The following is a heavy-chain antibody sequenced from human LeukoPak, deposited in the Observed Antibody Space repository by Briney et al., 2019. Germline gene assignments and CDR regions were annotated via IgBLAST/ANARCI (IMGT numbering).Heavy chain of an antibody. CDR1: GGSISSYY. J-gene: IGHJ4*02. D-gene: IGHD3-3*01. V-gene: IGHV4-59*01. Sequence: PAETLSLTCTVHGGSISSYYWSWIRQPPVKRLELIGHIYYSGRSNYNPALKSRVTISVDTSKNQFSLKLSSVTAADTAVYYCASRSSIWSGYQDTLYYFDSWGQGTLVTVSS. CDR3: ASRSSIWSGYQDTLYYFDS. CDR2: IYYSGRS.